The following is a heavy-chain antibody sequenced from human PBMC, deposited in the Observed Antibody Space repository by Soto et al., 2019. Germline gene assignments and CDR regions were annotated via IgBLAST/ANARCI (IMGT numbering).Heavy chain of an antibody. J-gene: IGHJ5*02. CDR1: GYSISSGLY. CDR3: AIGNPDWFDP. Sequence: ASETLSLTCAVSGYSISSGLYWGWIRQPRGKGLEWIGTIYRGGITYYNPSLKSRVTISIDTSKNHFSLRLSSVTATDTAVYFCAIGNPDWFDPWGQGTLVTVSS. CDR2: IYRGGIT. V-gene: IGHV4-38-2*01. D-gene: IGHD1-1*01.